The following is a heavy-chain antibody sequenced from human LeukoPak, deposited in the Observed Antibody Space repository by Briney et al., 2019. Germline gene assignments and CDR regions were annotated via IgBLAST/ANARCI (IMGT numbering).Heavy chain of an antibody. CDR2: IDYSGRT. D-gene: IGHD1-26*01. J-gene: IGHJ4*02. Sequence: SETLSLTCTVSGGSTNYYYWSWIRQPPGKGLEWIGYIDYSGRTKYNPSLKSRVTISVDTSKNQFSLKLSSVTATDTAVYYCASNIPTSTTSPPLGYWGQGTLVTVSS. V-gene: IGHV4-59*08. CDR3: ASNIPTSTTSPPLGY. CDR1: GGSTNYYY.